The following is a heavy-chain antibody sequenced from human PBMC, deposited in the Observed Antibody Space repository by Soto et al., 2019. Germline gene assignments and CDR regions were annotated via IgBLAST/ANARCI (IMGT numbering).Heavy chain of an antibody. CDR3: ARASGKRWFGELFLFDY. J-gene: IGHJ4*02. D-gene: IGHD3-10*01. CDR1: GGSISSGDYY. Sequence: SETLSLTCTVSGGSISSGDYYWSWIRQPPGKGLEWIGYIYYSGSTYYNPSLKSRVTISVDTSKNQFSLKLSSVTAADTAVYYCARASGKRWFGELFLFDYWGQGTLVTVSS. CDR2: IYYSGST. V-gene: IGHV4-30-4*01.